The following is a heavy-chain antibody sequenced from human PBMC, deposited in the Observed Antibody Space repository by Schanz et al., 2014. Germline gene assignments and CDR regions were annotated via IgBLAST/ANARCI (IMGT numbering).Heavy chain of an antibody. CDR2: IGHDGSDK. CDR3: AKDPGFAVRGFQMDV. V-gene: IGHV3-33*03. Sequence: QVQLVESGGGVVQPGRSLRLSCAASGFTFGGYALHWVRQAPGKGLEWVAFIGHDGSDKFYADSVKGRFTISRDNSKNKMSLEMESLRADDTALYHCAKDPGFAVRGFQMDVWGQGTMVAVSS. CDR1: GFTFGGYA. D-gene: IGHD3-10*01. J-gene: IGHJ6*02.